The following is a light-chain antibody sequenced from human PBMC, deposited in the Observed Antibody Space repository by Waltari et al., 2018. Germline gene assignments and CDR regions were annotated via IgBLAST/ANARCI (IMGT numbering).Light chain of an antibody. CDR1: QSLVHSDGNTY. Sequence: DVVMTQSPLSLPVILGQPASISCKSSQSLVHSDGNTYLNWFQQRPGQSPRRLIYKVSDRDSGVPDRVSGSGSGTDFTLKISRVEAEDVGIYYCMQGTHWPRTFGQGTKVEIK. CDR2: KVS. J-gene: IGKJ1*01. V-gene: IGKV2-30*02. CDR3: MQGTHWPRT.